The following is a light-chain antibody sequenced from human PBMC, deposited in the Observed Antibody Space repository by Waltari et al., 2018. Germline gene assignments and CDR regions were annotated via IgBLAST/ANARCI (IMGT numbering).Light chain of an antibody. Sequence: QLVLTQSPSASASLGASVKLTCTLSSGHSRYIVAWTQQHPEEGPRFLMKVNSDGSHSKGDEIPDRFSGSSSGAERYLTISTVQSEDEAVYYCQTVGHGTWVFGGGTKLTVL. CDR3: QTVGHGTWV. J-gene: IGLJ3*02. CDR1: SGHSRYI. CDR2: VNSDGSH. V-gene: IGLV4-69*02.